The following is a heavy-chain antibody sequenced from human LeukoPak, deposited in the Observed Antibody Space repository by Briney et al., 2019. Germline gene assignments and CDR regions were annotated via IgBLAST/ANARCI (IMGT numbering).Heavy chain of an antibody. Sequence: GASVKVSCKASGYTFTGYYMHWVRQDTGQGLEWMGRIIPILGIPNYAQKFQGRVTITAAKSTSTAYMDLSSLRSEDTAVYYCARGTTITTNYYYGMDVWGQGTTVTVSS. J-gene: IGHJ6*02. CDR3: ARGTTITTNYYYGMDV. CDR1: GYTFTGYY. V-gene: IGHV1-69*04. CDR2: IIPILGIP. D-gene: IGHD4-11*01.